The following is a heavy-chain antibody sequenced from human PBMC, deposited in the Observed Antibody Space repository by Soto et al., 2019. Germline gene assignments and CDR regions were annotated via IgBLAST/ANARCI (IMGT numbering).Heavy chain of an antibody. CDR1: GGSISSYY. D-gene: IGHD1-26*01. CDR2: IYTSGST. V-gene: IGHV4-4*07. CDR3: ARGYGGGELGSDAFDI. J-gene: IGHJ3*02. Sequence: VQLQESGPGLVKPSETLSLTCTVSGGSISSYYWSWIRQPAGKGQEWIGRIYTSGSTNYNTSLKSRVTVSVVTSKNQFSRTLSSVTAADTALYYCARGYGGGELGSDAFDIWGQGTMVTVSS.